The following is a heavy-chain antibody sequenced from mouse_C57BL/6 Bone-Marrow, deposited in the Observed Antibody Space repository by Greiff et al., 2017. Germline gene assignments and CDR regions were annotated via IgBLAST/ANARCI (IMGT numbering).Heavy chain of an antibody. D-gene: IGHD1-1*01. CDR3: AREDYGSSVPFAY. Sequence: EVKLVESGGGLVKPGGSLKLSCAASGFTFSSYAMSWVRQTPEKRLEWVATISDGGSYTYYPDNVKGRFTISRDNAKNNLYLQMSHLKSEDTAMYYCAREDYGSSVPFAYWGQGTLVTVSA. CDR1: GFTFSSYA. J-gene: IGHJ3*01. V-gene: IGHV5-4*01. CDR2: ISDGGSYT.